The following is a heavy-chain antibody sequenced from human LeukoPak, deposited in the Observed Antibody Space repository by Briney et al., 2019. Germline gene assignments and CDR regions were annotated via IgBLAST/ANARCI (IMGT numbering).Heavy chain of an antibody. CDR3: ARVPLRFLEPFDY. D-gene: IGHD3-3*01. CDR1: GGSFIGYY. V-gene: IGHV4-34*01. Sequence: SETLSLTCAVSGGSFIGYYWSWIRQPPGKGLEWIGEINHSGGANHNPSLKSRVTISADTSKSQFSLKLGSVTAADTAVYYCARVPLRFLEPFDYWGQGTLVTVSS. CDR2: INHSGGA. J-gene: IGHJ4*02.